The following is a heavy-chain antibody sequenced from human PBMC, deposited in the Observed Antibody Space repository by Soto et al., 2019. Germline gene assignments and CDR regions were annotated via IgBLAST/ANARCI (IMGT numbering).Heavy chain of an antibody. CDR2: IYYSGST. V-gene: IGHV4-59*01. CDR3: ARGDKYYYYYGMDV. CDR1: GGSISSYY. D-gene: IGHD2-15*01. J-gene: IGHJ6*02. Sequence: SETLSLTCTVSGGSISSYYWSWIRQPPGKGLEWIGYIYYSGSTNYNPSLKSRVTISVDTSKNQFSLKLSSVTAADTAVYYCARGDKYYYYYGMDVWGQGTMVTVSS.